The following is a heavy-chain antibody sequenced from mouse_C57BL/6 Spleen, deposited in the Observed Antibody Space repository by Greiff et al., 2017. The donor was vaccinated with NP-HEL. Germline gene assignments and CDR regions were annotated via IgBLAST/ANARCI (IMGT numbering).Heavy chain of an antibody. CDR1: GYTFTDYE. Sequence: QVQLKQSGAELVRPGASVTLSCKASGYTFTDYEMHWVKQTPVHGLEWIGAIDPETGGTAYNQKFKGKAILTADKSSSTAYMELRSLTSEDSAVYYCTRWANWEDYWGQGTTLTVSS. J-gene: IGHJ2*01. CDR3: TRWANWEDY. D-gene: IGHD4-1*01. CDR2: IDPETGGT. V-gene: IGHV1-15*01.